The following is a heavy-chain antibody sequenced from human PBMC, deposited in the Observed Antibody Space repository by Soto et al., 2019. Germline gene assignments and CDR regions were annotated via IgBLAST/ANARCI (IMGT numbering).Heavy chain of an antibody. J-gene: IGHJ6*02. Sequence: SYTLSPICSVSGGSISSGDYYWIWIRQPPGKGLGWSGYIYYSGSTYYNPSLKSRVTISVYTAKSQFSLKLSSVTAADTAVYYCARDSGGGYHYYFYYGTDDWGQGTKFTV. CDR1: GGSISSGDYY. D-gene: IGHD3-16*01. CDR2: IYYSGST. CDR3: ARDSGGGYHYYFYYGTDD. V-gene: IGHV4-30-4*02.